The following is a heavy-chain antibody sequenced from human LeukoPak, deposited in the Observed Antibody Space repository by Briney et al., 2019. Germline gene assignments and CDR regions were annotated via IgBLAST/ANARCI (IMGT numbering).Heavy chain of an antibody. V-gene: IGHV1-2*02. CDR3: ARDSSLYSSGWRFDY. CDR2: INPNSGGT. D-gene: IGHD6-19*01. J-gene: IGHJ4*02. CDR1: GYTFTGYY. Sequence: AAVKVSCKASGYTFTGYYMHWVRQAPGQGLEWMGWINPNSGGTNYAQKFQGRVTMTRDTSISTAYMEPSRLRSDDTAVYYCARDSSLYSSGWRFDYWGQGTLVTVSS.